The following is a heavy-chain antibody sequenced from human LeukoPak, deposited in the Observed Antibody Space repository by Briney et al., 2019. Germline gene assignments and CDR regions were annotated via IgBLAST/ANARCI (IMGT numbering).Heavy chain of an antibody. J-gene: IGHJ4*02. Sequence: ASETLSLTCAVYGGSFSGYYWSWIRQPPGKGLEWIGEINHSGSTNYNPSLKSRVTISVDTSKNQFSLKLSSVTAADTAVYYCARAPKYYYDSSGYSYYYFDYWGQGTLVTVSS. V-gene: IGHV4-34*01. CDR3: ARAPKYYYDSSGYSYYYFDY. CDR1: GGSFSGYY. D-gene: IGHD3-22*01. CDR2: INHSGST.